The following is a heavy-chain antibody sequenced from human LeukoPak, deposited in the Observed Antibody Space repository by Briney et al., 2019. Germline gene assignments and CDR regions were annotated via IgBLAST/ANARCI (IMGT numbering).Heavy chain of an antibody. J-gene: IGHJ3*02. V-gene: IGHV4-34*01. CDR1: GGSFTNYD. CDR2: INHSGSS. CDR3: VRHVARAFDI. Sequence: AETLSLTCAVYGGSFTNYDWRWIRQPPGKGLEWVGGINHSGSSKYNPSLKSRDTISIDPSKNQLSLKLSPVTAADTAVYSCVRHVARAFDIWGQGTKVTVSS.